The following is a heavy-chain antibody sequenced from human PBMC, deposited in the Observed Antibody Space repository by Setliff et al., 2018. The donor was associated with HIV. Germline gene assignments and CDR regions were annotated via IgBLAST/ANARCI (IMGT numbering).Heavy chain of an antibody. CDR3: ARCSYVWGSYRMQP. Sequence: GASVKVSCKASGYSFSDYYIHWVRQAPGHGFQWMGWISPKYGGTNYAQNFQGRVTMTRDTSISTAYMELSSLGSDDTAVYYCARCSYVWGSYRMQPWGQGTLVTVSS. CDR2: ISPKYGGT. CDR1: GYSFSDYY. J-gene: IGHJ5*02. V-gene: IGHV1-2*02. D-gene: IGHD3-16*02.